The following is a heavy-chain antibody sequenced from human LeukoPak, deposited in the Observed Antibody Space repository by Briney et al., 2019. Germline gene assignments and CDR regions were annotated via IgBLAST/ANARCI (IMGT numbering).Heavy chain of an antibody. V-gene: IGHV3-30*02. J-gene: IGHJ4*02. CDR2: IWYDGSNK. CDR3: AKDMAATLDY. Sequence: GGSLRLSCAASGFTFSSYGMHWVRQAPGKGLEWVAFIWYDGSNKYYADSVKGRFTISRDNSKNTLYLQMNSLRAEDTAVYYCAKDMAATLDYWGQGTLVTVSS. D-gene: IGHD6-25*01. CDR1: GFTFSSYG.